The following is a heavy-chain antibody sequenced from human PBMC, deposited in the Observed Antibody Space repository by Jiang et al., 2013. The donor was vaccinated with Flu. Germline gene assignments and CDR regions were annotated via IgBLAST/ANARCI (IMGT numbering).Heavy chain of an antibody. Sequence: RQAPGKGLEWVSGISWNSGSIGYADSVKGRFTISRDNAKNSLYLQMNSLRAEDTALYYCAKDTKDVYYYGSGTLYYFDYWGQGTLVTVSS. D-gene: IGHD3-10*01. CDR2: ISWNSGSI. CDR3: AKDTKDVYYYGSGTLYYFDY. J-gene: IGHJ4*02. V-gene: IGHV3-9*01.